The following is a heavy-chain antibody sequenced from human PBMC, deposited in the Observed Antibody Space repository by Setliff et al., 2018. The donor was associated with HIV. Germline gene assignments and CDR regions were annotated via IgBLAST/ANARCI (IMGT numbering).Heavy chain of an antibody. CDR3: ARDGLLETGIRFDY. Sequence: ASVKVSCKTSGYTFTVNHLHWVRQAPGQGVEWVGKISPESGDTFYAQKFQGRVPLTRDTSITTAYMELSTLRDDDTAVYYCARDGLLETGIRFDYWGQGSLVTVSS. J-gene: IGHJ4*02. CDR2: ISPESGDT. D-gene: IGHD1-1*01. CDR1: GYTFTVNH. V-gene: IGHV1-2*02.